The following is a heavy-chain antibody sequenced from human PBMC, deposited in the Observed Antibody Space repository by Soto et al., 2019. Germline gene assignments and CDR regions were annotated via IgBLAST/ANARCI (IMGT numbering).Heavy chain of an antibody. Sequence: LSLTCAVYGGSFSGYYWSWIRQPPGKGLEWIGEINHSGSTNYNPSLKSRVTISVDTSKNQFSLKLSSVTAADTAVYYCARVRNYDFWSGYYTRISFDYWGQGTLVTVSS. CDR3: ARVRNYDFWSGYYTRISFDY. D-gene: IGHD3-3*01. J-gene: IGHJ4*02. V-gene: IGHV4-34*01. CDR2: INHSGST. CDR1: GGSFSGYY.